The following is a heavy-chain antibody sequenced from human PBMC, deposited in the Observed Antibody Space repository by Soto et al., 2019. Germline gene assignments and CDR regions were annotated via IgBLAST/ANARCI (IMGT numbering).Heavy chain of an antibody. V-gene: IGHV3-64*01. Sequence: GGSLRLSCVASGFTFRNYAMHWVRQAPGKGLQYVSAISGNGDGTYYANSVKGRFTISRDNSKNTLFLQMGSLRVEDMAVYYCARDRCSSTGCQNEFDIWGQGTMVTVSS. J-gene: IGHJ3*02. D-gene: IGHD2-2*01. CDR1: GFTFRNYA. CDR2: ISGNGDGT. CDR3: ARDRCSSTGCQNEFDI.